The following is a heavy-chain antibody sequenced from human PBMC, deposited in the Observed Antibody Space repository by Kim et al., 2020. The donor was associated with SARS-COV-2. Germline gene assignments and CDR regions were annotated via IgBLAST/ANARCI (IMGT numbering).Heavy chain of an antibody. CDR1: GGSISSGGYS. V-gene: IGHV4-30-2*01. Sequence: SETLSLTCAVSGGSISSGGYSWSWIRQPPGKGLEWIGYIYHSGSTYYNPSLKSRVTISVDRSKNQFSLKLSSVTAADTAVYYCAREGYCSSTSCGLGYWGQGTLVTVSS. CDR3: AREGYCSSTSCGLGY. D-gene: IGHD2-2*01. CDR2: IYHSGST. J-gene: IGHJ4*02.